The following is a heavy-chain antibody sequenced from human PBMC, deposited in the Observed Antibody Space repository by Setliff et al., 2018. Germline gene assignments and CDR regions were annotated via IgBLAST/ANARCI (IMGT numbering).Heavy chain of an antibody. CDR3: RFWSGYYKNDY. V-gene: IGHV4-59*12. D-gene: IGHD3-3*01. CDR1: GASISSNY. J-gene: IGHJ4*02. CDR2: LYYNGTT. Sequence: SETLSLTCSVSGASISSNYWSWIRQSPGKGLEWIGYLYYNGTTRFGPSLKSRATISLDTSRNQFSLKLSTVTAADTAVYYCRFWSGYYKNDYWGQGTLVTVSS.